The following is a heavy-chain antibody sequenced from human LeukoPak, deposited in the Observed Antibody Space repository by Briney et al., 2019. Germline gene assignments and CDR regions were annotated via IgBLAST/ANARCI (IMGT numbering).Heavy chain of an antibody. J-gene: IGHJ6*03. V-gene: IGHV3-48*03. D-gene: IGHD6-19*01. CDR2: ISSSGSTI. CDR1: GFTFSSYE. Sequence: GGSLRLSCAASGFTFSSYEMNWVRQAPGKGLEWVSYISSSGSTIYYADSVKGRFTISRDNAKNSLYLQMNSLRAEDTAVYYCARDQWLARGHYMDVWGKGTTVTVSS. CDR3: ARDQWLARGHYMDV.